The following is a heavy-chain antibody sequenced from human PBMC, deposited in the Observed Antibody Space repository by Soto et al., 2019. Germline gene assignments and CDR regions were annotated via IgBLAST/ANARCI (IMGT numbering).Heavy chain of an antibody. J-gene: IGHJ5*02. CDR3: SRTVSDYATTGYYFTGFDP. V-gene: IGHV4-39*01. D-gene: IGHD3-22*01. CDR2: LYSRGST. Sequence: QLQLQESGPGLLKPSETLSLTCSVSGGSISGDTFYWGWIRQPPGKGLEWMGSLYSRGSTYYNPSLTGRVTTSADTSKNPFSLMLTSVTAADTAVYFCSRTVSDYATTGYYFTGFDPWGQGTLVTVSS. CDR1: GGSISGDTFY.